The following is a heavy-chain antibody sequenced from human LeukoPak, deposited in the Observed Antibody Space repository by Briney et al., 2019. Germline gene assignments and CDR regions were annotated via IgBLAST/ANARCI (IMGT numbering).Heavy chain of an antibody. J-gene: IGHJ4*02. V-gene: IGHV3-7*01. D-gene: IGHD6-19*01. CDR2: IKQDGSEK. CDR1: GFTFNSYW. CDR3: ARPGIAVAGTEDY. Sequence: GGSLRLSCVASGFTFNSYWMTWVRQAPGKGLEWLANIKQDGSEKYYVDSVKGRFAITRDNAKNSLYLQMNSLRAEDAAVYYCARPGIAVAGTEDYWGQGTLVTVS.